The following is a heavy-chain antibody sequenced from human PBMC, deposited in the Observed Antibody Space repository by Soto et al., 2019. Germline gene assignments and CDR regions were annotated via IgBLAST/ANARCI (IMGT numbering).Heavy chain of an antibody. CDR2: VIPYFGTA. Sequence: EQLVQSGAEVKKPGSSVKVSCEASGGTFSTYSISWVRQAPGHGLEWMGEVIPYFGTANHAQKFQGRVTLTVDASTSKAYMELRSLRSEDTALYYCARVRILFRRRGGHYYEDGMDVWGQGTRVTVSS. CDR3: ARVRILFRRRGGHYYEDGMDV. V-gene: IGHV1-69*01. J-gene: IGHJ6*02. D-gene: IGHD3-3*01. CDR1: GGTFSTYS.